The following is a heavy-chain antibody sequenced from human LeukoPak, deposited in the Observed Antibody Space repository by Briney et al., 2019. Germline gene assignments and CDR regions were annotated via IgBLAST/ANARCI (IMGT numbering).Heavy chain of an antibody. J-gene: IGHJ4*02. V-gene: IGHV1-3*01. CDR2: ISAGNGNT. CDR3: ARTAARRFDY. CDR1: GYIFTNYA. D-gene: IGHD6-6*01. Sequence: ASVKVSCKASGYIFTNYAMHWVRQAPGQRLEWMGWISAGNGNTEYSQKFQGRVTITRDTSASTAYMELSSLRSDDTAVYYCARTAARRFDYWGQGTLVTVSS.